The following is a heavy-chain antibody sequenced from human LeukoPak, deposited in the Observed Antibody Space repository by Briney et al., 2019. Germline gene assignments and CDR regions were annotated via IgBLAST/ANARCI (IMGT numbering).Heavy chain of an antibody. CDR2: IRYDGSNE. CDR3: ARSRYNLDY. D-gene: IGHD5-24*01. J-gene: IGHJ4*02. Sequence: GRSLRLSCAASGFTFSSYDMHWVRQAPGKGPEWVAIIRYDGSNENCADSVKGRFTISRDNSKKTLYLQMNSLRAEDTAVYYCARSRYNLDYWGQGTLVTVSS. V-gene: IGHV3-33*01. CDR1: GFTFSSYD.